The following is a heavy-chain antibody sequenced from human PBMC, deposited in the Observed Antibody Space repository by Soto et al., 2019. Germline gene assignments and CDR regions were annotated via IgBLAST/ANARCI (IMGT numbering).Heavy chain of an antibody. J-gene: IGHJ4*02. Sequence: SVKVSCKASGGTFSSYAISWVRQAPGQGLEWMGGIIPIFGTANYAQKFQGRVTSTADDSTGTAYRELSSLRSEDTAVYYCARDSPRPYDFWSGYHLDWRPYYFDYRGEGTLVTVSS. CDR2: IIPIFGTA. V-gene: IGHV1-69*13. CDR1: GGTFSSYA. D-gene: IGHD3-3*01. CDR3: ARDSPRPYDFWSGYHLDWRPYYFDY.